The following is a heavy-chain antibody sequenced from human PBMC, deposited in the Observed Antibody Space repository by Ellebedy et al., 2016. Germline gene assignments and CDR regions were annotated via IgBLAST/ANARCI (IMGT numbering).Heavy chain of an antibody. J-gene: IGHJ4*02. CDR3: AKSVFGVVMYYFDY. D-gene: IGHD3-3*01. CDR1: GLNFNTFF. CDR2: ISAGSDIT. Sequence: GESLKISCTASGLNFNTFFMSWVRQAPGKGLEWVSTISAGSDITRLADSVKGRFTISRDNSKNTLYLQMNSLRAEDTAMYYCAKSVFGVVMYYFDYWGQGTLVTVSS. V-gene: IGHV3-23*01.